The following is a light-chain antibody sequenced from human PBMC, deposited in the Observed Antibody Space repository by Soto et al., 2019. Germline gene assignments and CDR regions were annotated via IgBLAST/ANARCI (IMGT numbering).Light chain of an antibody. CDR2: KAS. CDR3: QQYDSYWT. J-gene: IGKJ1*01. CDR1: QSISSW. Sequence: DIQMTQSPSTLSASVGDRVTITCRASQSISSWLAWYQQKPGKAPKLLIYKASSLESGVPSRFSGRGSGTEFTLTISSLQPDDFATCYCQQYDSYWTFGQGTKVEVK. V-gene: IGKV1-5*03.